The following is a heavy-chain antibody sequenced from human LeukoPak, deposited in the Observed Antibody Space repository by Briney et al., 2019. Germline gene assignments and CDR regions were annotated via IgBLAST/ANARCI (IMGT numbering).Heavy chain of an antibody. CDR3: AKDAPFGVVPPLDY. Sequence: PGRSLRLSCAASGFTFDDAMHWVRQVPGKGLEWVSSITWNGGSRGYVDSVKGRFTISRDNSKNTLYLQMNSLRAEDTAVYYCAKDAPFGVVPPLDYWGQGTLVTVSS. CDR2: ITWNGGSR. J-gene: IGHJ4*02. D-gene: IGHD3-3*01. V-gene: IGHV3-9*01. CDR1: GFTFDDA.